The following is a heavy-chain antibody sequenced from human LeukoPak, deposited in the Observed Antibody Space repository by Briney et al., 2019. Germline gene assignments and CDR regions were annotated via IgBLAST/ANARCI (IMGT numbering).Heavy chain of an antibody. V-gene: IGHV3-21*01. D-gene: IGHD3-10*01. CDR1: GFTFSSYS. CDR3: ARVQGDMVRGVIIFGYYFDY. J-gene: IGHJ4*02. Sequence: GGSLRLSCAASGFTFSSYSMNWVRQAPGKGLEWVSSISNSSSYIYYADSVKGRFTISRDNAKNSLYLQMNSLRAEDTAVYYCARVQGDMVRGVIIFGYYFDYWGQGTLVTVSS. CDR2: ISNSSSYI.